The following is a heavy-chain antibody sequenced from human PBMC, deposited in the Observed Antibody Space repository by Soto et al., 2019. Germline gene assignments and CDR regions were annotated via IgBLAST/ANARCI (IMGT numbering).Heavy chain of an antibody. CDR2: IGTAGDT. J-gene: IGHJ4*02. CDR1: GFTFSSYD. V-gene: IGHV3-13*01. Sequence: EVQLVESGGGLVQPGGSLRLSCAASGFTFSSYDMHWVRQATGKGLEWVSAIGTAGDTYYPGSVKGRFTISRENAKNSLYIQMTSLRAGDTAVYYCARGPYGSGSPIAPYYFDYWGQGTLVTVSS. CDR3: ARGPYGSGSPIAPYYFDY. D-gene: IGHD3-10*01.